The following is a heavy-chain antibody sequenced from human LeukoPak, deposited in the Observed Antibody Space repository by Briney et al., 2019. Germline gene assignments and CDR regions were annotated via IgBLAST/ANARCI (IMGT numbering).Heavy chain of an antibody. CDR3: ARGMGYDILTGYYDY. J-gene: IGHJ4*02. D-gene: IGHD3-9*01. Sequence: PGGSLRLSCAASGFTVSRNYMSWVRQAPGKGLEWVPVIYSGGSTYYADSVKGRFTVSRDNSKNTLYLQMNSLRVEDTAVYYCARGMGYDILTGYYDYWGQGTLVTVSS. V-gene: IGHV3-53*01. CDR2: IYSGGST. CDR1: GFTVSRNY.